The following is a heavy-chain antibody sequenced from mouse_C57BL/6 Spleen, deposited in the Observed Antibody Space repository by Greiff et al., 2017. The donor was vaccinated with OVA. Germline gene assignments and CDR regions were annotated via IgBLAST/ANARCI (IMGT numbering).Heavy chain of an antibody. J-gene: IGHJ4*01. V-gene: IGHV1-9*01. D-gene: IGHD2-3*01. CDR2: ILPGSGST. CDR1: GYTFTGYW. Sequence: VQRVESGAELMKPGASVKLSCKATGYTFTGYWIEWVKQRPGHGLEWIGEILPGSGSTNYNEKFKGKATFTADTSSNTAYMQLSSLTTEDSAIYYCARVRIYDGYYDYAMDYWGQGTSVTVSS. CDR3: ARVRIYDGYYDYAMDY.